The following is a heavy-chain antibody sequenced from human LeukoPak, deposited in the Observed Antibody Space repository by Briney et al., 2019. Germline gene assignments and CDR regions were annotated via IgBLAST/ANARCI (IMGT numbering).Heavy chain of an antibody. V-gene: IGHV4-39*07. CDR1: GGSISSSSYY. CDR3: ASVPVWGSYRYLDY. D-gene: IGHD3-16*02. J-gene: IGHJ4*02. CDR2: IYYSGST. Sequence: SETLSLTCTVSGGSISSSSYYWGWIRQPPGKGLEWIGSIYYSGSTYYNPSLKSRVTISVDTSKNQFSLKLSSVTAADTAVYYCASVPVWGSYRYLDYWGQGTLVTVSS.